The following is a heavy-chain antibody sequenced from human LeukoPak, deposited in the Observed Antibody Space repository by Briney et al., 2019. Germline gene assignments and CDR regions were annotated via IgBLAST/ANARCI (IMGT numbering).Heavy chain of an antibody. J-gene: IGHJ5*02. D-gene: IGHD2-8*01. CDR3: ARDIVLMVYAIYSWFDP. V-gene: IGHV1-2*02. CDR2: ISPNSGGT. CDR1: GYTFTGYY. Sequence: ASVKVSCKASGYTFTGYYMHWVRQAPGQGLEWMGWISPNSGGTNYAQKFQGRVTMTRDTSISTAYMELSRLRSDDTAVYYCARDIVLMVYAIYSWFDPWGQGTLVTVSS.